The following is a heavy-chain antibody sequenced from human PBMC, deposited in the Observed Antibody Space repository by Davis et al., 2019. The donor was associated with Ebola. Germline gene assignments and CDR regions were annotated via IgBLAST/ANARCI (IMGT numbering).Heavy chain of an antibody. CDR3: AKDYLGRGMAVAFDGVIDY. CDR2: ISYDGSNK. D-gene: IGHD6-19*01. J-gene: IGHJ4*02. V-gene: IGHV3-30*18. Sequence: GESLKISCAASGFTFSSYGMHWVRQAPGKGLEWVAVISYDGSNKYYADSVKGRFTISRDNSKNTLYLQMNSLRAEDTAVYYCAKDYLGRGMAVAFDGVIDYWGQGTLVTVSS. CDR1: GFTFSSYG.